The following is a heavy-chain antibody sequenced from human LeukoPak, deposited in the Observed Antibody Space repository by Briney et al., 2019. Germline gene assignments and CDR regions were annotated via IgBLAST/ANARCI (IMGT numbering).Heavy chain of an antibody. CDR2: MSYDGSNK. D-gene: IGHD3-3*01. CDR3: AKEIYDFWSGPLLLYGMDV. CDR1: GFTFSSYG. J-gene: IGHJ6*02. Sequence: GRSLRLSCAASGFTFSSYGMHWVRQAPGKGLEWVAVMSYDGSNKYYADSVKGRFTISRDNSKNTPYLQMNSLRAEDTAVYYCAKEIYDFWSGPLLLYGMDVWGQGTTVTVSS. V-gene: IGHV3-30*18.